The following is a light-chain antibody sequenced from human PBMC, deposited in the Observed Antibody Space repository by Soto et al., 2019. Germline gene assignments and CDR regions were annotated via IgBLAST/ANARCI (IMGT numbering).Light chain of an antibody. J-gene: IGLJ2*01. Sequence: QSALTQPPSASGSPGQSVTISCTGTSSDVGGHNFVSWYQQHPGKAPKFLIYEVTKRPSGVPDRFSGSKSGITASLTVSGLQADDEAYYYCSAYAGNNNPAIFGGGTKLT. CDR1: SSDVGGHNF. CDR2: EVT. CDR3: SAYAGNNNPAI. V-gene: IGLV2-8*01.